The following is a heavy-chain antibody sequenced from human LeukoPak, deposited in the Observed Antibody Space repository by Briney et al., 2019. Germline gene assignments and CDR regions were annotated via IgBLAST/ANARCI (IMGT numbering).Heavy chain of an antibody. Sequence: GESLKISCKGSGYRFTNYWIGGVRQMPGKGPEWMGIIYPGDSDTRYSPSFQGQVTISADKSISTAYLQWSSLKASDTAMYYCARHLRLWQNWFDPWGQGTLVTVSS. D-gene: IGHD5-18*01. CDR3: ARHLRLWQNWFDP. CDR1: GYRFTNYW. J-gene: IGHJ5*02. CDR2: IYPGDSDT. V-gene: IGHV5-51*01.